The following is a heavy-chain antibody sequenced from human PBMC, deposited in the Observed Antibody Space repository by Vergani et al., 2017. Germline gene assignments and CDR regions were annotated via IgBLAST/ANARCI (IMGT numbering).Heavy chain of an antibody. J-gene: IGHJ4*02. CDR3: ARLGSSGWYYFDY. D-gene: IGHD6-19*01. CDR1: GGSISSSSHY. Sequence: QLQLQESGPGLVKPSETLSLTCTVSGGSISSSSHYWGWIRQPPGKGLEWIGSIYYSGSTYYNPSLKSRVTISVDTSKNQFSLKLSSVTAADTAVYYCARLGSSGWYYFDYWGQGTLVTV. CDR2: IYYSGST. V-gene: IGHV4-39*01.